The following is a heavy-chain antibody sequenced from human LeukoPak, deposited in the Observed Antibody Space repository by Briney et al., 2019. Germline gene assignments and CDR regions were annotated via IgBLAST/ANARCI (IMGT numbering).Heavy chain of an antibody. J-gene: IGHJ6*03. CDR2: IYYSGST. CDR1: GGSISSATYY. V-gene: IGHV4-39*02. D-gene: IGHD4-17*01. Sequence: PSETLSLTCAVSGGSISSATYYWGWIRQPPGKGLEWIGSIYYSGSTYYNPSLKSRVTISVDTSANQFSLKLTSVTAADTAVYYCARETPDYGDYGGYYYMDVWGKGTTVTVSS. CDR3: ARETPDYGDYGGYYYMDV.